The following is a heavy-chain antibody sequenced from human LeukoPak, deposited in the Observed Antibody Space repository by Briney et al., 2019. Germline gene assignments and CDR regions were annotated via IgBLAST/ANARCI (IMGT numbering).Heavy chain of an antibody. J-gene: IGHJ6*02. CDR1: GFTFSSNW. CDR2: IKQDGSEK. Sequence: GGSLRLSCAASGFTFSSNWMSRVRQAAGKGLEWVANIKQDGSEKYYVDSVKGRFTISRDNAKNSLYLQMNSLRAEDTAVYYCARDMFVVVPAANYYYGMDVWGQGTTVTVSS. V-gene: IGHV3-7*01. D-gene: IGHD2-2*01. CDR3: ARDMFVVVPAANYYYGMDV.